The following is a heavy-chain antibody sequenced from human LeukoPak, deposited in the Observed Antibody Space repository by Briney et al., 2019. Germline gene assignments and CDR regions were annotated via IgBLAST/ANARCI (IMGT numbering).Heavy chain of an antibody. Sequence: SETLSLTCTVSGGSISSSSYYWGWIRQPPGKGLEWIGSIYYSGSTYYNPSLKSRVTISVDTSKNQFSLKLSSVTAADTAVYYCARSSRQWLVIVRAFDIWGQGKMVTVSS. D-gene: IGHD6-19*01. J-gene: IGHJ3*02. V-gene: IGHV4-39*01. CDR3: ARSSRQWLVIVRAFDI. CDR1: GGSISSSSYY. CDR2: IYYSGST.